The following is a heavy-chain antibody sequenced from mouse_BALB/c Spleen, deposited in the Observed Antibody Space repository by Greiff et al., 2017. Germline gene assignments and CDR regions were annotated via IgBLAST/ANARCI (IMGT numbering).Heavy chain of an antibody. CDR1: GYTFTDYE. J-gene: IGHJ3*01. D-gene: IGHD2-3*01. CDR2: IDPETGGT. V-gene: IGHV1-15*01. Sequence: QVQLKQSGAELVRPGASVTLSCKASGYTFTDYEMHWVKQTPVHGLEWIGSIDPETGGTAYNQKFKGKATLTADKSSSTAYMELRSLTSEDSAVSYCTGRDDCYYVDYWGQGTLVTVSA. CDR3: TGRDDCYYVDY.